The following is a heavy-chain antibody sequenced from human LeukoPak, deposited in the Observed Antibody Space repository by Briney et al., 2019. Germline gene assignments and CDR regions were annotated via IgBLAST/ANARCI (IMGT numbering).Heavy chain of an antibody. CDR2: INPNSGGT. D-gene: IGHD4-17*01. Sequence: ASVKVSCKASGYTFTGYYMHWVRQAPGQGLEWMGWINPNSGGTNYAQKFQGRVTMTRDTSISTAYMELSRLRSDDTAVYYCARETVTTPVPDYWGQGTLVTVFS. V-gene: IGHV1-2*02. J-gene: IGHJ4*02. CDR1: GYTFTGYY. CDR3: ARETVTTPVPDY.